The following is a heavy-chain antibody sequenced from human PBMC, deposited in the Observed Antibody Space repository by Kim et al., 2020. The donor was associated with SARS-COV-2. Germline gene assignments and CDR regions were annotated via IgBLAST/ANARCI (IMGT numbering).Heavy chain of an antibody. Sequence: SETLSLTCTVSGGSISSSSYYWGWIRQPPGKGLEWIGSIYYSGSTYYNPSLKSRVTISVDTSKNQFSLKLSSVTAADTAVYYCAREGGYSSSAKLYYFD. J-gene: IGHJ4*01. CDR2: IYYSGST. CDR3: AREGGYSSSAKLYYFD. V-gene: IGHV4-39*02. D-gene: IGHD6-6*01. CDR1: GGSISSSSYY.